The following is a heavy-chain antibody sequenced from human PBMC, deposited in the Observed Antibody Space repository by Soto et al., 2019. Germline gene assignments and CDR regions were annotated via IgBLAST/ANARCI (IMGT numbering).Heavy chain of an antibody. Sequence: QVQLVESGGGVVQPGRSLRLSCAASGFPFTTYGMHWVREGPGKGLEWVAVISYDGSNKYYADSVKGRFTISRDNSKNALYLQMNGLSPEDTAVYYCVGGQYCFAYRGQGTLVTVSS. CDR3: VGGQYCFAY. D-gene: IGHD3-10*01. CDR1: GFPFTTYG. V-gene: IGHV3-30*03. CDR2: ISYDGSNK. J-gene: IGHJ4*02.